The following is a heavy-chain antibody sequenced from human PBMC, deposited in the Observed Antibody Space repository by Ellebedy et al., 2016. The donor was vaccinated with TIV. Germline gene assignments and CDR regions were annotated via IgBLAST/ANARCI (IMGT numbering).Heavy chain of an antibody. J-gene: IGHJ4*02. CDR2: IIPIFGTA. CDR1: GGTFSSYA. CDR3: ARDGSRDGYTGYFDY. D-gene: IGHD5-24*01. V-gene: IGHV1-69*13. Sequence: AASVKVSCKASGGTFSSYAISWVRQAPGQGLEWMGGIIPIFGTANYAQKFQGRVTITADESTSTAYMELSSLRSEDTAVYYCARDGSRDGYTGYFDYWGQGTLVTVSS.